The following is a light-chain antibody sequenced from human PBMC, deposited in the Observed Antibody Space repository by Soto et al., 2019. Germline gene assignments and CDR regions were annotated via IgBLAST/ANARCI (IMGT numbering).Light chain of an antibody. J-gene: IGKJ1*01. CDR2: DAS. CDR3: PHCTNWRWT. Sequence: STDEIDILSCGARQGVSSFLPWSRQKPGQAPRLLIYDASNRATGIPARCSGSGSGADLVLLISCLDPEDFVLYYGPHCTNWRWTFDVGTKVDI. CDR1: QGVSSF. V-gene: IGKV3-11*01.